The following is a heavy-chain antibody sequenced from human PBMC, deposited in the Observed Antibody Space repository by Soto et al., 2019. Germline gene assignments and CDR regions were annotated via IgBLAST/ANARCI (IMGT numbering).Heavy chain of an antibody. CDR1: GLTFRSYV. V-gene: IGHV3-33*05. Sequence: QVQLVESGGGVVQPGTSLRLSCVGSGLTFRSYVIHWVRQAPGKGLEWVALTSHDGRNNFYGDSVKGRFTISRHNSRNTVELQMDSLTFKNTALYYCARWGATGGLDVWGPGTLVSVSS. CDR2: TSHDGRNN. D-gene: IGHD3-16*01. J-gene: IGHJ4*02. CDR3: ARWGATGGLDV.